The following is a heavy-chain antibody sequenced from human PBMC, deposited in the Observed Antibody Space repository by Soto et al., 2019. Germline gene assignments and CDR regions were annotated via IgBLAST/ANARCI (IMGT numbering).Heavy chain of an antibody. V-gene: IGHV1-69*13. CDR2: IIPIFGTA. Sequence: ASVKVSCKASGGTFSSYAISWVRQAPGQGLEWMGGIIPIFGTANYAQKFQGRVTITADESTSTAYMELSSLRSEDTAVYYCARGFLPGSSSWYGLRYWGQGTLVTVSS. J-gene: IGHJ4*02. D-gene: IGHD6-13*01. CDR3: ARGFLPGSSSWYGLRY. CDR1: GGTFSSYA.